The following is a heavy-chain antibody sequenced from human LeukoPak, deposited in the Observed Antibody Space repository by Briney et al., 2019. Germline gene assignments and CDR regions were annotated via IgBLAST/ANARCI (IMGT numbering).Heavy chain of an antibody. V-gene: IGHV1-18*01. D-gene: IGHD4-17*01. CDR1: GYRFISYG. J-gene: IGHJ4*02. Sequence: ASVKVSCKASGYRFISYGINWVRQAPGQGLEWMGWISIYNGNTNYAQKLQGRVTMTTDTSTGTAYMELRSLRSDDTAVYYCARGIIYGDYRQDYWGQGTLVTVSS. CDR2: ISIYNGNT. CDR3: ARGIIYGDYRQDY.